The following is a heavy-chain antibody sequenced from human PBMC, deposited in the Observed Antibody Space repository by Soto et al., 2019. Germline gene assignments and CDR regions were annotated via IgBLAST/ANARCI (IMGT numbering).Heavy chain of an antibody. Sequence: EVQLVESGGGLIQPGGSLRLSCAASGFTVSSNYMSWVRQAPGKGLEWVSVIYSGGSTYYADSVKGRFTISRDNSKNTLYLQMNSLSAEDTAVYYCAREAYGDHVGGFDYWGQGTLVTVSS. CDR2: IYSGGST. V-gene: IGHV3-53*01. D-gene: IGHD4-17*01. CDR3: AREAYGDHVGGFDY. CDR1: GFTVSSNY. J-gene: IGHJ4*02.